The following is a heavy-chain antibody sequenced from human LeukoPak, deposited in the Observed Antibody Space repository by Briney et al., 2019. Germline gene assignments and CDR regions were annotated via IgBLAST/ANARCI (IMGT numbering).Heavy chain of an antibody. D-gene: IGHD3-16*01. J-gene: IGHJ4*02. Sequence: PGGSLRLSCAASGFTFADYAMHWVRQAPGKGLECVSIISGDGGTTFYADSVKGRFTISRDNSKDSLYLQMDSLRIEDTALYYCARDYWGTYEYWGQGTLVTVSS. CDR3: ARDYWGTYEY. V-gene: IGHV3-43*02. CDR1: GFTFADYA. CDR2: ISGDGGTT.